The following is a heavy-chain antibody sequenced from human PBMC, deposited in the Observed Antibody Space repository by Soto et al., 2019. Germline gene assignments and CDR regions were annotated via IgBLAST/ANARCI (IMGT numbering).Heavy chain of an antibody. D-gene: IGHD2-2*01. CDR1: GGSISSSNW. Sequence: PSETLSLTCAVSGGSISSSNWWSWVRQPPGKGLEWIGEIFHSGSTNYNPSLKSRVTISVDKSKNQLSLKLSSVTAADTAVYYCARDGGCDSSSCKNYYYYGMDVWGQGNTVT. CDR2: IFHSGST. V-gene: IGHV4-4*02. J-gene: IGHJ6*02. CDR3: ARDGGCDSSSCKNYYYYGMDV.